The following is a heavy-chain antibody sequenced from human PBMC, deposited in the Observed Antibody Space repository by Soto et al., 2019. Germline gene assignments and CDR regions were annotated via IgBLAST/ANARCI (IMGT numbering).Heavy chain of an antibody. CDR2: IIPIFGTA. V-gene: IGHV1-69*01. D-gene: IGHD6-19*01. J-gene: IGHJ3*02. CDR3: ARGVAGYSSGWYGTAFDI. CDR1: GGTFSSYA. Sequence: QVQLVQSGAEVKKPGSSVKVSCKASGGTFSSYAISWVRQAPGQGLEWMGGIIPIFGTANYAQKFQGRVTITADESTSPAHMEVNSRRSEGTGVYYCARGVAGYSSGWYGTAFDIWGQGTMVTVSS.